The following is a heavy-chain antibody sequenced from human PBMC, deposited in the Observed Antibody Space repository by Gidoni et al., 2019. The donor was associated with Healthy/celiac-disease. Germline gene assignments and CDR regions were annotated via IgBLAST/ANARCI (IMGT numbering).Heavy chain of an antibody. CDR3: AREKRATVTLLGTAYYGMDV. V-gene: IGHV3-23*01. J-gene: IGHJ6*02. Sequence: EVQLLESGGGLVQPGGSLRLSCAASGFTFSSYAMSWVRQAPGKGLEWVSAISGSGGSTYYADSVKGRFTISRDNSKNTLYLQMNSLRAEDTAVYYCAREKRATVTLLGTAYYGMDVWGQGTTVTVSS. CDR1: GFTFSSYA. D-gene: IGHD4-17*01. CDR2: ISGSGGST.